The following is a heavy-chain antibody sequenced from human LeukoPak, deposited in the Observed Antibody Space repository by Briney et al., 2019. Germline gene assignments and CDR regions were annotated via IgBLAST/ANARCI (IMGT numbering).Heavy chain of an antibody. CDR2: ISGRGGST. CDR3: ARKYCGDDCYPYYFDY. Sequence: GGSLRLSCAASGFTFSSYSMNWVRQAPGKGLEWISAISGRGGSTYYADSVKGRFTISRDNSKNTLYLQMNSLRVEDTAVYYCARKYCGDDCYPYYFDYWGQGTLVTVSS. J-gene: IGHJ4*02. D-gene: IGHD2-21*02. V-gene: IGHV3-23*01. CDR1: GFTFSSYS.